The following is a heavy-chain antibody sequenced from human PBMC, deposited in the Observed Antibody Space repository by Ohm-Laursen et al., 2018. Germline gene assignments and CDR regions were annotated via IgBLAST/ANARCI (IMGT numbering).Heavy chain of an antibody. D-gene: IGHD1-26*01. V-gene: IGHV3-30*18. CDR3: AKSVDSGGGFDY. CDR2: IPYDGTNK. Sequence: RSLRLSCTASGFTFSSYGMHWVRQAPGKGLEWVAVIPYDGTNKYYADSVKGRFTSSRDNSKNTLSLQMNSLRAEDTAVYYCAKSVDSGGGFDYWGQGTLVTVSS. CDR1: GFTFSSYG. J-gene: IGHJ4*02.